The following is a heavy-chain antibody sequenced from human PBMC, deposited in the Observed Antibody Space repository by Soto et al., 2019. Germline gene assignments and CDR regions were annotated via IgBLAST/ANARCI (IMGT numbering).Heavy chain of an antibody. CDR3: ARYMFDSSGSPSPDY. CDR1: GFSLSPSGRY. D-gene: IGHD3-22*01. V-gene: IGHV2-70*01. CDR2: IDWDDDK. J-gene: IGHJ4*02. Sequence: SGPTQVNPTQTLTLTCTFCGFSLSPSGRYVSWIRQPPGKALDWLALIDWDDDKYYSTSLKTRITISKVTSKTQVVLTMNNMEPVDTATYYCARYMFDSSGSPSPDYWGQGTLVTVSS.